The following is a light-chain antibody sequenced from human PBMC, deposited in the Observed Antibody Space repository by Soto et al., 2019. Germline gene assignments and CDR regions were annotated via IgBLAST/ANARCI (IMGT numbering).Light chain of an antibody. CDR2: GAS. Sequence: EIVLTQSPGTLSLSPGERATLTCRASQSVTSSYLAWYQQKPGQAPRLLMYGASSRATGIPDRFSGSGSGTDFTLTISRLEPEDFAVYYCQQYRSSPLTFGPGTKVDIK. CDR1: QSVTSSY. V-gene: IGKV3-20*01. CDR3: QQYRSSPLT. J-gene: IGKJ3*01.